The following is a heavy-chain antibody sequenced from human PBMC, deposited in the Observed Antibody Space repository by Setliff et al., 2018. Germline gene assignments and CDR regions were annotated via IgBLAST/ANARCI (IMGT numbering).Heavy chain of an antibody. CDR3: ARSPSRPYSSSWYVN. D-gene: IGHD6-13*01. J-gene: IGHJ4*02. Sequence: GGSLRLSCAASGFTFSTSSMNWVRLAPGKGLEWVSYISRTYSTIYYADSVKGRFTISRDNAKNSLYLQMNSLRAEDTAVYYCARSPSRPYSSSWYVNWGQGTLVTVSS. CDR2: ISRTYSTI. V-gene: IGHV3-48*04. CDR1: GFTFSTSS.